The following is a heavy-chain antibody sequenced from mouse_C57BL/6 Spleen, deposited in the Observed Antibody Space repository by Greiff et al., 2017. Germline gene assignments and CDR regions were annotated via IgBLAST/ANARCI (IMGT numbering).Heavy chain of an antibody. V-gene: IGHV1-15*01. Sequence: QVQLKESGAELVRPGASVTLSCKASGYTFTDYEMHWVKQTPVHGLEWIGAIDPETGGTAYNQKFKGKAILTADKSSSTAYMELRSLTSEDSAVYYCTMIYYEYFDVWGTGTTVTVSS. CDR2: IDPETGGT. J-gene: IGHJ1*03. CDR1: GYTFTDYE. D-gene: IGHD2-4*01. CDR3: TMIYYEYFDV.